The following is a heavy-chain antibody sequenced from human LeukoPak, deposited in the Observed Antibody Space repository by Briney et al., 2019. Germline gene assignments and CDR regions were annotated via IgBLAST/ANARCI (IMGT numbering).Heavy chain of an antibody. V-gene: IGHV1-2*02. D-gene: IGHD3-3*02. CDR2: INPNSGGT. CDR1: GYTFTGYY. CDR3: ARGDISRFHWVDY. J-gene: IGHJ4*02. Sequence: ASVKVSCRASGYTFTGYYMHWVRQAPGQGLEWMGWINPNSGGTNYAQKFQGRVTMTRDTSISTAYMELSRLRSDDTAVYYCARGDISRFHWVDYWGQGTLVTVSS.